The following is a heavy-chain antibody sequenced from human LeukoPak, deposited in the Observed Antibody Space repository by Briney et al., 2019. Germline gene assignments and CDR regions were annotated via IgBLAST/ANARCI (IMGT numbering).Heavy chain of an antibody. CDR3: ATFSYAGNAGGSVGY. CDR1: GFTVSSNY. J-gene: IGHJ4*02. CDR2: IYRGGST. Sequence: GGSLRLSCAASGFTVSSNYMSWVRQAPGKGLEWVSVIYRGGSTYYADSVKGRFTISRDSSKNTVFLQMNSLRAEDTAVYYCATFSYAGNAGGSVGYWGQGTLVTVSS. D-gene: IGHD4-23*01. V-gene: IGHV3-53*01.